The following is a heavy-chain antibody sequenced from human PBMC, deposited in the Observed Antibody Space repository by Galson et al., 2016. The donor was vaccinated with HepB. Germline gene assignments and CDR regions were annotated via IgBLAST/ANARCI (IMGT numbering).Heavy chain of an antibody. J-gene: IGHJ5*02. D-gene: IGHD3-10*01. CDR1: GFTFSSYP. V-gene: IGHV3-23*01. Sequence: SLRPSCAASGFTFSSYPMTWVRQAPGRGLDRVSSIDSGGGGRTYYADSVKGRFIISRDNSKTALYLQMNSLRAEDTAVYYCAKGGFRLLDTWGQGTLVTVSS. CDR3: AKGGFRLLDT. CDR2: IDSGGGGRT.